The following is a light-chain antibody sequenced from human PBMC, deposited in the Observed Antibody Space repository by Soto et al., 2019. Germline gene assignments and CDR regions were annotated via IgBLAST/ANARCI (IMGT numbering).Light chain of an antibody. Sequence: DIQMTPSPSSLSASVGDRVTITCRASQSSSSYLNWYQQKPGKAPKLLIYAASSLQSGVPSRFSGSGSGTDFTLTISSLHPEDFATYYCQQSYSTPGTFGQGTKVDI. CDR2: AAS. V-gene: IGKV1-39*01. J-gene: IGKJ1*01. CDR1: QSSSSY. CDR3: QQSYSTPGT.